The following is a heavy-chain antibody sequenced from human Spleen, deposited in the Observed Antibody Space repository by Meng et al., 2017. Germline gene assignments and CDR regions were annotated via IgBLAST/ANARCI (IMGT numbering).Heavy chain of an antibody. V-gene: IGHV3-23*01. CDR1: GFTFSSYA. Sequence: GESLKISCAASGFTFSSYAMSWVRQAPGKGLEWVSAISGSGGSTYYADSVKGRFTISRDNSKNTLYLQMNSLRAEDTAVYYCATYVQRAFDIWGQGTLVTVSS. J-gene: IGHJ3*02. CDR3: ATYVQRAFDI. D-gene: IGHD3-16*01. CDR2: ISGSGGST.